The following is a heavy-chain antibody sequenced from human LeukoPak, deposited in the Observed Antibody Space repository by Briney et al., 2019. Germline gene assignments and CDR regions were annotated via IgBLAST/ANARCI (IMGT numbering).Heavy chain of an antibody. Sequence: GGSLRLSCAASGFTLRRYGMHGVRQAPGKGGEGGAVISYEGSNKYYADSVKGRFTISRDNSKNTLYLQMNSLRAEDTAVYYCAKVTAILRYFDWLSPGGAFDIWGQGTMVTVSS. V-gene: IGHV3-30*18. CDR3: AKVTAILRYFDWLSPGGAFDI. CDR2: ISYEGSNK. CDR1: GFTLRRYG. J-gene: IGHJ3*02. D-gene: IGHD3-9*01.